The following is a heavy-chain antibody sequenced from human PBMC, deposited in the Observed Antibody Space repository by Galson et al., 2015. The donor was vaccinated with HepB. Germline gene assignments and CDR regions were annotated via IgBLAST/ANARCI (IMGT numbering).Heavy chain of an antibody. J-gene: IGHJ3*02. D-gene: IGHD6-19*01. CDR1: GFTFSSYS. CDR2: ISSSSSYI. CDR3: AREGIAVAGAGKSQRDDAFDI. Sequence: SLRLSCAASGFTFSSYSMNWVRQAPGKGLEWVSSISSSSSYIYYADSVKGRFTISRDNAKNSLYLQMNSLRAEDTAVYHCAREGIAVAGAGKSQRDDAFDIWGQGTMVTVSS. V-gene: IGHV3-21*01.